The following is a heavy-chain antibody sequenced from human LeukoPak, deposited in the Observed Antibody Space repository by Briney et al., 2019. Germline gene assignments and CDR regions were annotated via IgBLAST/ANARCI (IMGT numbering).Heavy chain of an antibody. V-gene: IGHV3-53*01. D-gene: IGHD4-17*01. CDR2: IHNDVTT. J-gene: IGHJ4*02. CDR1: GLTVRNNY. CDR3: ILTTVTTSIEY. Sequence: GGSLRLSCEASGLTVRNNYMNWVRQAPGKGLEWVSVIHNDVTTHYADSVRGRFTVSSDASKNTVFLQMNSLRAEDTAVYYCILTTVTTSIEYWGPGTLVTVSP.